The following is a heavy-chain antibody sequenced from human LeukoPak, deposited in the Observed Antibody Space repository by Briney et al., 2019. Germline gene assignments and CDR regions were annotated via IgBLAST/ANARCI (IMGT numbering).Heavy chain of an antibody. Sequence: GGSLRLSCAASGLTFSSDWMHWVRHVPGKGLVWVSRINSDASTVNYAGSVKGRFTISRDNAKNTLYLQMNNLRAEDTAVYYCAREDCTIGAVCSSLLDHWGRGTLVTVSS. CDR3: AREDCTIGAVCSSLLDH. J-gene: IGHJ4*02. CDR1: GLTFSSDW. CDR2: INSDASTV. V-gene: IGHV3-74*01. D-gene: IGHD2-8*01.